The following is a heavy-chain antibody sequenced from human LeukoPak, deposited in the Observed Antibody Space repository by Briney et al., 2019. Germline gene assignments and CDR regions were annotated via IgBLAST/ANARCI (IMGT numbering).Heavy chain of an antibody. CDR2: IKQDGSEK. Sequence: XXSLRLSCAASGFTFSNYWMSWVRQAPGKGLEWVANIKQDGSEKCYVGSVKGRFTISRDNAKNSLYLQMNSLRAEDTAVYYCARDRWELLSNSYHYCGLDVWGQGTTVTVSS. CDR3: ARDRWELLSNSYHYCGLDV. V-gene: IGHV3-7*01. D-gene: IGHD2-15*01. CDR1: GFTFSNYW. J-gene: IGHJ6*02.